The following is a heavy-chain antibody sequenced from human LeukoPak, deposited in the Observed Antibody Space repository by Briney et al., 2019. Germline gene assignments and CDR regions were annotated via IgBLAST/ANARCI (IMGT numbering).Heavy chain of an antibody. CDR1: GFTFSSYS. V-gene: IGHV3-48*01. Sequence: GGSLRLSCAASGFTFSSYSMNWVRQAPGKGLEWVSYISSSSSTIYYADSVKGRFTISRDNAKNSLYLQMNSLRAKDTAVYYCARGAGVRKAARPNWFDPWGQGTLVTVSS. D-gene: IGHD1-1*01. CDR3: ARGAGVRKAARPNWFDP. J-gene: IGHJ5*02. CDR2: ISSSSSTI.